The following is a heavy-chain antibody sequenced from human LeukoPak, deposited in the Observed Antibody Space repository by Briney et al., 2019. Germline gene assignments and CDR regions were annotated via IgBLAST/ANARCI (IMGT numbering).Heavy chain of an antibody. CDR2: IHSSGSTI. J-gene: IGHJ4*02. D-gene: IGHD1-26*01. CDR3: VRDKSGCCFDY. V-gene: IGHV3-48*03. Sequence: GGSLRLPCAASGFTISSYEMNWVRQAPGKGLEWISYIHSSGSTIYYADPVKGRFTISRDNAKNSLYLQMNSLRAEDTAVFYCVRDKSGCCFDYWGQGTLVTVSS. CDR1: GFTISSYE.